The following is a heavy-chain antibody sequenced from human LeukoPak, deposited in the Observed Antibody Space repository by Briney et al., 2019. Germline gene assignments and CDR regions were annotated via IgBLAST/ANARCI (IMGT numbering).Heavy chain of an antibody. CDR3: ARDPPYYDILTDKDDAFDI. V-gene: IGHV3-33*01. D-gene: IGHD3-9*01. J-gene: IGHJ3*02. CDR2: IWYDGSNK. CDR1: GFTFSNYA. Sequence: GGSLRLSCAASGFTFSNYAMHWVRQAPGKGLEWVAVIWYDGSNKYYADSVKGRFTISRDNSKNTLYLQMNSLRAEDTAVYYCARDPPYYDILTDKDDAFDIWGQGTMVTVSS.